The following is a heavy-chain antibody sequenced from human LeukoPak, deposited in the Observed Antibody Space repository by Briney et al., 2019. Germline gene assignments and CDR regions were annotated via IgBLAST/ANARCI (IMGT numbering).Heavy chain of an antibody. Sequence: PSETLSLTCTVSGGSISSGDYYWSWIRQPPGKGLEWIGYIYYSGSTYYNPSLKSRVTISVDTSKNQFSLKLSSVTAADTAVYYCATRSISGGAFDIWGQGTMVTVSS. CDR2: IYYSGST. CDR3: ATRSISGGAFDI. D-gene: IGHD2-2*01. CDR1: GGSISSGDYY. V-gene: IGHV4-30-4*01. J-gene: IGHJ3*02.